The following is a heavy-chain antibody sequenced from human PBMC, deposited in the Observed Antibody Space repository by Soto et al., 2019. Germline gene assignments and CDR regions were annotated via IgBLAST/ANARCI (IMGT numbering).Heavy chain of an antibody. D-gene: IGHD5-12*01. Sequence: QVQLVQSGAEVKKPGSSVTVSCKASGGTFSSYAISWVRQAPGQGLEWMGGIIPIFGTANYAQKFQGRVTITADESTSTAYMELSSLSSEDTAVYYWARYLCYDDSGVLGDWGQGTLVTVSS. CDR3: ARYLCYDDSGVLGD. CDR2: IIPIFGTA. J-gene: IGHJ4*02. CDR1: GGTFSSYA. V-gene: IGHV1-69*01.